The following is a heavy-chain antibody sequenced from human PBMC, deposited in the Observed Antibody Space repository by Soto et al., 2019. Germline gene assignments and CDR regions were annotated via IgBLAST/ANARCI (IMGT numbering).Heavy chain of an antibody. CDR1: GFTFSSYS. CDR2: ISSISSTM. Sequence: GGSLRLSCAVSGFTFSSYSMNWVRQAPGKGLEWISYISSISSTMYYADSVKGRFTISRDNAKNSLYLQMNSLRAEDTAVYYCARDSVGYCTSTSCYAGYFQHWGQGTLVTV. V-gene: IGHV3-48*01. D-gene: IGHD2-2*01. CDR3: ARDSVGYCTSTSCYAGYFQH. J-gene: IGHJ1*01.